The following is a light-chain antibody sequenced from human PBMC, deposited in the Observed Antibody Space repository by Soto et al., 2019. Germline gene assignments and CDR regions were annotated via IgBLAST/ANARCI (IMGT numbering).Light chain of an antibody. J-gene: IGLJ2*01. CDR2: EVS. V-gene: IGLV2-14*01. Sequence: QSALTQPASVSGSPGQSITISCTGTSSDVGGYNYVSWYQQHPGIAPKLTISEVSNRPSGVSNRFSGSKSGNTASLTISGLQAEDEADYYCSSYTSSSTLVFGGGTKLTVL. CDR3: SSYTSSSTLV. CDR1: SSDVGGYNY.